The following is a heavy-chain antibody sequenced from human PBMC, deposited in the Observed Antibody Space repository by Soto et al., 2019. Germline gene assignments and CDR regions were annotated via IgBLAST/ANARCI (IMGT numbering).Heavy chain of an antibody. CDR3: AKEARDYIWGSYREAGYYFDY. CDR1: GFTFSSYA. D-gene: IGHD3-16*02. V-gene: IGHV3-23*01. CDR2: ISGSGGST. J-gene: IGHJ4*02. Sequence: EVQLLESGGGLVQPGGSLRLSCAASGFTFSSYAMSWARQAPGKGLEWVSAISGSGGSTYYADSVKGRFTISRDNSKNTLYLQMTGLRADDTAVYYCAKEARDYIWGSYREAGYYFDYWGQGTLVTVSS.